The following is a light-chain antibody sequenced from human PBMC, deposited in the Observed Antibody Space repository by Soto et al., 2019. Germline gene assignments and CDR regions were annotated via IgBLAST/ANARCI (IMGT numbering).Light chain of an antibody. CDR3: RQYGSSPIT. CDR2: GAS. V-gene: IGKV3-20*01. Sequence: EIVLTQSPGTLSLSPGERATLSCRASQSVSSSYLAWYQQKPGQAPRLLIYGASNRATGIPDRFSGSGSGTDFTLTISRLEPEDFAVYYCRQYGSSPITFGQGNDW. J-gene: IGKJ5*01. CDR1: QSVSSSY.